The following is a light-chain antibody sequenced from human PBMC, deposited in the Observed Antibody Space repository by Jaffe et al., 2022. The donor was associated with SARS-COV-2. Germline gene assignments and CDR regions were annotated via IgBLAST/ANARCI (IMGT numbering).Light chain of an antibody. V-gene: IGLV1-44*01. J-gene: IGLJ3*02. CDR1: SSFIGSDA. CDR2: SGN. CDR3: AAWDDSLSGWV. Sequence: QSVLTQPPSASGTPGQRVTISCSGGSSFIGSDAVNWYQQVPGAAPKLLIYSGNQRPSGVPDRFSGSKSDTSVSLAISGLQSEDEAAYYCAAWDDSLSGWVFGGGTKLTVL.